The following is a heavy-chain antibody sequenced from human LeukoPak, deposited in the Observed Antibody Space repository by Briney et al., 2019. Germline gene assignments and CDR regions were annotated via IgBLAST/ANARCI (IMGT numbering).Heavy chain of an antibody. V-gene: IGHV3-66*01. Sequence: GGSLRLSCAASEFSVGSNYMTWVRQAPGKGLEWVSLIYSGGSTYYADSVKGRFTISRDNSKNTLYLQMNSLRAEDTAVYYCARYGGAMKINWFDPWGQGTLVTVSS. J-gene: IGHJ5*02. CDR3: ARYGGAMKINWFDP. CDR2: IYSGGST. CDR1: EFSVGSNY. D-gene: IGHD3-16*01.